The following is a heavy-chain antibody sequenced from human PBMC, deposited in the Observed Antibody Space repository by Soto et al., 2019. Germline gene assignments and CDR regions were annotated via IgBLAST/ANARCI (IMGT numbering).Heavy chain of an antibody. CDR3: ARVTIYYYDSSGLFDY. V-gene: IGHV4-39*07. CDR2: IYYSGRT. J-gene: IGHJ4*02. Sequence: PSETLSLTCTVSGGSISSSTYYLDWIRQPPGRGLEWIGTIYYSGRTYYNPSLKSRVTISVDRSKNQFSLKLSSVTAADTAVYYCARVTIYYYDSSGLFDYWGQGTLVTVSS. D-gene: IGHD3-22*01. CDR1: GGSISSSTYY.